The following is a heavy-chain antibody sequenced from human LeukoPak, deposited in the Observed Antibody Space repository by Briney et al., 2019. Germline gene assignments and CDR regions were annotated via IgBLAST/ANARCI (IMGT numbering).Heavy chain of an antibody. D-gene: IGHD6-19*01. CDR2: INPSGGRT. J-gene: IGHJ4*02. Sequence: GASVKVSCKASGNTFTTYYRHWVRQAPGQGLEWMGIINPSGGRTSYAQKFQGRVTMTWDMSTGTAYMELRSLRSDDTAVYYCARDFRRAVAGTLGYWGQGTLVTVSS. CDR3: ARDFRRAVAGTLGY. CDR1: GNTFTTYY. V-gene: IGHV1-46*01.